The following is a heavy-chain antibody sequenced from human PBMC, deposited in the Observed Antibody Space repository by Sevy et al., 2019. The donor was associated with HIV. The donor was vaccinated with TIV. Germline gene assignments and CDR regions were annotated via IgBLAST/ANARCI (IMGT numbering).Heavy chain of an antibody. CDR1: GLTFNIYP. CDR3: TTGRHGATFGY. Sequence: GGSLRLSCVASGLTFNIYPLNWVRQAPGKGLEWVAVVSFDSSFKYYADSIKGRFTISRDNSKDTVFLQMDSLRADDTAIYYCTTGRHGATFGYWGQGAQVTVSS. J-gene: IGHJ4*02. CDR2: VSFDSSFK. V-gene: IGHV3-30*04. D-gene: IGHD1-26*01.